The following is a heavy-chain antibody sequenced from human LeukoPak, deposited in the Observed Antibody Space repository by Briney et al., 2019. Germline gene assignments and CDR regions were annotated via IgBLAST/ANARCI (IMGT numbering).Heavy chain of an antibody. J-gene: IGHJ6*02. Sequence: SETLSITCTVSGGSISSGGYYWSWIRQHPGKGLEWIGYIYYSGSTYYNPSLKSRVTISVDTSKNQFSLKLSSVTAADTAVYYCARDRITMVRARSFYGMDVWGQGTTVTVSS. CDR3: ARDRITMVRARSFYGMDV. CDR1: GGSISSGGYY. D-gene: IGHD3-10*01. V-gene: IGHV4-31*03. CDR2: IYYSGST.